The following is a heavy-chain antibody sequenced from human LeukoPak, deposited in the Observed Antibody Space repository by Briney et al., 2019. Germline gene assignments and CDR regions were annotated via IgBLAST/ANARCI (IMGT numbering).Heavy chain of an antibody. CDR2: ISGSGGST. D-gene: IGHD1-1*01. Sequence: GGSLRLSCAASGFTFSSYAMNWVRQAPGKGLEWVSVISGSGGSTYYADSVKGRFTISRDNSKYTLYLQMNSLRAEDTAVYYCARTGEPYYYYMDVWGKGTTVTVSS. V-gene: IGHV3-23*01. CDR3: ARTGEPYYYYMDV. J-gene: IGHJ6*03. CDR1: GFTFSSYA.